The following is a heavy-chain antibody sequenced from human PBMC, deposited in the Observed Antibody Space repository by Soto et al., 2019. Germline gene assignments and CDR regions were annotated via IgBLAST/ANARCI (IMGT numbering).Heavy chain of an antibody. V-gene: IGHV3-30*18. J-gene: IGHJ4*02. Sequence: GGSLRLSCAASGFTFSRYGMHWVRQAPGKGLEWVAVISYDGSNKYYADSVKGRFTISRDNSKNTLYLQMNSLRAEDTAVYYCAKDSGSPAARVPDYWGQGTLVTVSS. D-gene: IGHD1-26*01. CDR1: GFTFSRYG. CDR2: ISYDGSNK. CDR3: AKDSGSPAARVPDY.